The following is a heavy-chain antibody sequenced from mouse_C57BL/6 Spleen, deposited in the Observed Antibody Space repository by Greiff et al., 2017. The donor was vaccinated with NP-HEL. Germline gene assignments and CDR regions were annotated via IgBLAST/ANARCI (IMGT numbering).Heavy chain of an antibody. Sequence: EVNLVESGGGLVKPGGSLKLSCAASGFTFSDYGMHWVRQAPEKGLEWVAYISSGSSTIYYADTVKGRFTISRDNAKNTLFLQMTSLRSEDTAMYYCARGYDGYAMDYWGQGTSVTVSS. CDR3: ARGYDGYAMDY. CDR1: GFTFSDYG. V-gene: IGHV5-17*01. D-gene: IGHD2-3*01. J-gene: IGHJ4*01. CDR2: ISSGSSTI.